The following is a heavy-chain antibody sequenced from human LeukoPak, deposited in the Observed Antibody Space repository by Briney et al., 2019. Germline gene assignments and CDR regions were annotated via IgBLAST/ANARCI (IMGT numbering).Heavy chain of an antibody. CDR3: ARGRYYDSSGAYYFDY. V-gene: IGHV1-18*01. D-gene: IGHD3-22*01. J-gene: IGHJ4*02. CDR2: ISAYNGNT. Sequence: ASVKVSCKASGYTFTSYGISWMRQAPGQGLEWMGWISAYNGNTNYAQKLQGRVTMTTDTSTSTAYMELRSLRSDDTAVYYCARGRYYDSSGAYYFDYWGQGTLVTVSS. CDR1: GYTFTSYG.